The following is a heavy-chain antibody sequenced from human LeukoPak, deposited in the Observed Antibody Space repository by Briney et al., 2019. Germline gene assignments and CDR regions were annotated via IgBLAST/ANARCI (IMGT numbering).Heavy chain of an antibody. D-gene: IGHD4-17*01. J-gene: IGHJ4*02. CDR3: ARLGGTVTALDY. CDR2: IYYSGST. CDR1: GGSIGSRNYY. Sequence: SETLSLTCTVSGGSIGSRNYYWGWIRQTPGKGLEWIGNIYYSGSTYYNPSLKSRHTISVDTPRNQFSLNLRSVTAADTGVYYCARLGGTVTALDYWGQGILVTVSS. V-gene: IGHV4-39*01.